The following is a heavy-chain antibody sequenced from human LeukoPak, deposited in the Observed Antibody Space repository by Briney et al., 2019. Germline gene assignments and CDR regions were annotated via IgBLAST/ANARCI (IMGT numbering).Heavy chain of an antibody. CDR1: GFTISSYW. Sequence: GGSLRLSCADSGFTISSYWMSWIRQAPGKGLEWVANIKEDGSDKYYVDSVKGRFTISRDNTKNSLYLQMSSPRDEDTAAYYCAREVRGVDRNWFDPWGQGTLVTVSS. J-gene: IGHJ5*02. CDR3: AREVRGVDRNWFDP. D-gene: IGHD2-21*01. V-gene: IGHV3-7*01. CDR2: IKEDGSDK.